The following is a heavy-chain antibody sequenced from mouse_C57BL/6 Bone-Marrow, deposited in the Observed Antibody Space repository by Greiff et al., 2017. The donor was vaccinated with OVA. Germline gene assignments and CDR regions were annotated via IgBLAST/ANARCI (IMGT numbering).Heavy chain of an antibody. Sequence: QVQLQQSGAELARPGASVKLSCKASGYTFTSYGISWVKQRTGQGLEWIGEIYPSSGNTYYNEKFKGKATLTADKSSSTAYMELRSLTSEDSAVSFCAKSKGSYWHFDDWGKGTTVTVSS. CDR3: AKSKGSYWHFDD. CDR1: GYTFTSYG. CDR2: IYPSSGNT. V-gene: IGHV1-81*01. J-gene: IGHJ1*03.